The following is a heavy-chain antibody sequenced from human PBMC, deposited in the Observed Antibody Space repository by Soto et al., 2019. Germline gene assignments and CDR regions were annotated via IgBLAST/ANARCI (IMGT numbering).Heavy chain of an antibody. CDR2: ISWNSGSI. V-gene: IGHV3-9*01. CDR1: GFTFDDYA. J-gene: IGHJ3*02. Sequence: PGGSLRLSCAASGFTFDDYAMHWVRQAPGKGLEWVSGISWNSGSIGYADSVKGRFTISRDNAKNSLYLQMNSLRAEDTALYYCAASLGVGAKHELDAFDIWGQGTMVTVSS. D-gene: IGHD3-10*01. CDR3: AASLGVGAKHELDAFDI.